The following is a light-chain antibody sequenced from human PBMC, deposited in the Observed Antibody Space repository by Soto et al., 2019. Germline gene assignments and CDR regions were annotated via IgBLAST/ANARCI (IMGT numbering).Light chain of an antibody. V-gene: IGKV3-20*01. J-gene: IGKJ4*01. CDR2: GAS. CDR1: QSVSSTY. CDR3: QHYGSLVLT. Sequence: EIVLTQSPGTLSLSPGERATLSCRASQSVSSTYLAWYQQKPGQAPRLLIYGASSSATGIPGRFSGSGSGTNFTLTISRLEPEDFAVYYCQHYGSLVLTFGGGTKVEIK.